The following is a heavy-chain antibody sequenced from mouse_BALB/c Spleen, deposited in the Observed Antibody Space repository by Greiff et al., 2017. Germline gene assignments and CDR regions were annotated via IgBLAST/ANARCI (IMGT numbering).Heavy chain of an antibody. D-gene: IGHD1-1*01. CDR2: IDPANGNT. CDR1: GFYIKDTY. CDR3: ASYYGSSYGGYAMDY. V-gene: IGHV14-3*02. Sequence: VQLKESGAELVKPGASVKLSCTASGFYIKDTYMHWVKQRPEQGLEWIGRIDPANGNTKYDPKFQGKATITADTSSNTAYLQLSSLTSEDTAVYYCASYYGSSYGGYAMDYWGQGTSVTVSS. J-gene: IGHJ4*01.